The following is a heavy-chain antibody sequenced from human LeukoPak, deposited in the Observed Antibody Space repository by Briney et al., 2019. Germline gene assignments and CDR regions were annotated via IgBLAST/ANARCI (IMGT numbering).Heavy chain of an antibody. J-gene: IGHJ6*02. D-gene: IGHD2-15*01. CDR3: ASCDAYYYYGMDV. CDR2: VSGSGTST. CDR1: GFTFINYG. Sequence: PGGSLRLSCAGSGFTFINYGMIWVRQAPGKGLEWVSSVSGSGTSTHYADSVKGRFTITRDNSKNTLYLQMNSLRAEDTAVYYCASCDAYYYYGMDVWGQGTTVTVSS. V-gene: IGHV3-23*01.